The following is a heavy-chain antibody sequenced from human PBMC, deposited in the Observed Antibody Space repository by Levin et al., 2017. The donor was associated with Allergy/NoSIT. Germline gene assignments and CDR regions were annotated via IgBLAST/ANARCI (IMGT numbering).Heavy chain of an antibody. J-gene: IGHJ4*02. CDR1: GFTVSGNY. CDR2: LCTGSST. D-gene: IGHD1-1*01. CDR3: ARDGRAVSDY. Sequence: GGSLRLSCAASGFTVSGNYMTCVRQAPGKGLEWVSVLCTGSSTYCADSVKGRFAISRDTSKNTLCLQMNNLRVADTAVFSCARDGRAVSDYWGQGAWSPSP. V-gene: IGHV3-66*01.